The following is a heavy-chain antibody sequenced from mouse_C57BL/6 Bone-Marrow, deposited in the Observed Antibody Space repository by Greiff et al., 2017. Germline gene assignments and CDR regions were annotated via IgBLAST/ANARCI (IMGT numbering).Heavy chain of an antibody. CDR3: ARQGRGYAMDY. J-gene: IGHJ4*01. V-gene: IGHV5-6*01. CDR2: ISSGGSYT. CDR1: GFTFSSYG. Sequence: EVKLMESGGDLVKPGGSLKLSCAASGFTFSSYGMSWVRQTPDKRLEWVATISSGGSYTYYPDSVKGRFTISRDNAKNTLYLQMSSRTSEDTAMYYCARQGRGYAMDYWGQGTSVTVSS.